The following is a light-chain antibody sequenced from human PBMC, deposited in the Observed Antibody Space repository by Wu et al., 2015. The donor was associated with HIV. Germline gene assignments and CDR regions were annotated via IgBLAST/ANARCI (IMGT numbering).Light chain of an antibody. CDR2: DAF. J-gene: IGKJ5*01. V-gene: IGKV3-11*01. CDR3: QQRSNWPIT. CDR1: QSIGTY. Sequence: EIILTQSPVTLGVSLGERATLSCRASQSIGTYLAWYQQRPGQAPKLLIYDAFNRATGIPARFSGSGSGTDFTLTISSLESEDFAVYYCQQRSNWPITFGQGTQL.